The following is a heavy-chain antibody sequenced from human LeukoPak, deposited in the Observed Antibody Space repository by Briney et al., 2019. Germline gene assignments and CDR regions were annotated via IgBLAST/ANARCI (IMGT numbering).Heavy chain of an antibody. CDR2: IKQDGSEK. D-gene: IGHD3-10*01. CDR1: GFTFSSYW. Sequence: GGSLRLSCAASGFTFSSYWMSWVRQAPGKGLEWVANIKQDGSEKYYVDSVKGRFTISRDNAKNSLYLQMNSLRAEDTAVYYCARDRVTLVRGVDYYYYGMDVWGQGTTVTVSS. J-gene: IGHJ6*02. CDR3: ARDRVTLVRGVDYYYYGMDV. V-gene: IGHV3-7*01.